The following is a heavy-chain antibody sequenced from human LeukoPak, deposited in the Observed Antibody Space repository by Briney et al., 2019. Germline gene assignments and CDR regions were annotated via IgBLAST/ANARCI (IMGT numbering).Heavy chain of an antibody. Sequence: PSETLSLTCTVSGGSISSYYWSWIRQPAGKGLEWIGRIYTSGSTNYNPSLKSRVTMSVDTSKNQFSLKLSSVTAADTAVYYCARGYYDSSGYNRLDYWGQGTLVTVSS. D-gene: IGHD3-22*01. CDR1: GGSISSYY. CDR3: ARGYYDSSGYNRLDY. J-gene: IGHJ4*02. CDR2: IYTSGST. V-gene: IGHV4-4*07.